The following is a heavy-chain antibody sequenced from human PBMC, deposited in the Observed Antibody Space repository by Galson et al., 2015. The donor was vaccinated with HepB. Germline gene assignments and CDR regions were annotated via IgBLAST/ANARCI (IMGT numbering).Heavy chain of an antibody. J-gene: IGHJ4*02. CDR1: GFTFSSYW. CDR2: IKQDGSEK. D-gene: IGHD6-19*01. CDR3: ASAPSIAVAYYFDY. V-gene: IGHV3-7*03. Sequence: SLRLSCAASGFTFSSYWMSWVRQAPGKGLEWVANIKQDGSEKYNVDSVKGRFTISRDNAKNSLYLQMNSLRAEDTAVYYCASAPSIAVAYYFDYWGQGTLVTVSS.